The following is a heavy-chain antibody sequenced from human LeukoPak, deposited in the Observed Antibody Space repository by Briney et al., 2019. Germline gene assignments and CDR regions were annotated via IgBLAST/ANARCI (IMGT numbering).Heavy chain of an antibody. Sequence: ASVKVSCKASGYTFTGYYMHWVRQAPGQGLEWMGRINPNSGGTNYAQKFRGRVTMTRDTSISTAYMELSRLTSDDTAVYYCARDQGSSAWLYYYGMDVWGQGTTVTVSS. CDR3: ARDQGSSAWLYYYGMDV. J-gene: IGHJ6*02. CDR1: GYTFTGYY. V-gene: IGHV1-2*06. CDR2: INPNSGGT. D-gene: IGHD6-19*01.